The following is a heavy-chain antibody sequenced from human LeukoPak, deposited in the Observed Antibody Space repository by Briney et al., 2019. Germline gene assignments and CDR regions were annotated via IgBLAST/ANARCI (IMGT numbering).Heavy chain of an antibody. D-gene: IGHD3-9*01. Sequence: SQTLSLTCTVSGGSISSVGYYWRCIRHHPGTGREWLVYICYSGNTYYNPYLKSRVTISVDTSKSQFSLELSSVTAADTAVYYCARDSGYYYILTGNYYYYGMDFWGQGTTVTVSS. CDR3: ARDSGYYYILTGNYYYYGMDF. V-gene: IGHV4-31*03. CDR2: ICYSGNT. CDR1: GGSISSVGYY. J-gene: IGHJ6*02.